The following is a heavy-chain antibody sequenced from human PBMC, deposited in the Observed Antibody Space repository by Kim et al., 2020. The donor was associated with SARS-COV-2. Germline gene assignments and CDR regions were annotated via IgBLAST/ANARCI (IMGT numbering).Heavy chain of an antibody. CDR1: GFTFSSYG. Sequence: GGSLRLSCAASGFTFSSYGMHWVRQAPGKGLEWVAVISYDGSNKYYADSVKGRFTISRDNSKNTLYLQMNSLRAEDTAVYYCARPSKAVDDAFDIWGQGTMVTVPS. V-gene: IGHV3-33*05. D-gene: IGHD6-19*01. CDR3: ARPSKAVDDAFDI. J-gene: IGHJ3*02. CDR2: ISYDGSNK.